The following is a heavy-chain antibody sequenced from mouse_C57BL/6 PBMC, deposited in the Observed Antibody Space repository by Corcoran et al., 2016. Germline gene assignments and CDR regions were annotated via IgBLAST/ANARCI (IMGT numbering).Heavy chain of an antibody. J-gene: IGHJ3*01. CDR1: GYTFTDYY. V-gene: IGHV1-76*01. CDR3: VMRSNGGAWFAY. D-gene: IGHD2-5*01. CDR2: CYPGSGNT. Sequence: QVQLKQSGAELVRPGASVKLSCKASGYTFTDYYINWVKQRPGQGREWIARCYPGSGNTYYNEKFKGKATLTAEKYSSTAYMQLSGLPSEDSAVYYCVMRSNGGAWFAYWCQGSLGTVSA.